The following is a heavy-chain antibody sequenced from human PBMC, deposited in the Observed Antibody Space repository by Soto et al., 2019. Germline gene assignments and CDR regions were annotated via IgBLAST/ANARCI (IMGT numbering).Heavy chain of an antibody. CDR2: ISGSSSTI. CDR1: GFTFSNYN. CDR3: ATEATLAY. Sequence: EVQLVESGGGLVQPGGSLRLSCEASGFTFSNYNMNWVRQAPGKGLEWISYISGSSSTIYYADSVKDRFTISRDNAKNSLYLQMNSLRDEDTAVYYCATEATLAYWGLGTLVTVSS. J-gene: IGHJ4*02. D-gene: IGHD1-26*01. V-gene: IGHV3-48*02.